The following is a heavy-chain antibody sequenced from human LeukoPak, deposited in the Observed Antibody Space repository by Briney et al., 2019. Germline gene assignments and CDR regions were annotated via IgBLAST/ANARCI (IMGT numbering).Heavy chain of an antibody. Sequence: SETLSLTCTVSGGSISSYYWRWIRQPPGKGLEWIGYIYYSGSTNYNPSLKSRVTISVDTSKNQFSLKLSSVTAADTAVYYCARDRRYYGSGSYFRFDYWGQGTLVTVSS. CDR3: ARDRRYYGSGSYFRFDY. CDR2: IYYSGST. J-gene: IGHJ4*02. V-gene: IGHV4-59*01. D-gene: IGHD3-10*01. CDR1: GGSISSYY.